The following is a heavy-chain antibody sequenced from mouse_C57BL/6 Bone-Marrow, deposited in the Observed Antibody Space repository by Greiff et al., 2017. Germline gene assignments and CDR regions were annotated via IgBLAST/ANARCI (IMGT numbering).Heavy chain of an antibody. Sequence: DVQLVESGGDLVKPGGSLKLSCAASGFTFSSYGMSWVRQTPDKRLEWVATISSGGSYTYYPDSVKGRFTISRDNAKNTLYLQMSSLKSEDTAIYYCARLYYGSSLACFAYWGQGALVTVSA. D-gene: IGHD1-1*01. CDR2: ISSGGSYT. CDR1: GFTFSSYG. CDR3: ARLYYGSSLACFAY. J-gene: IGHJ3*01. V-gene: IGHV5-6*01.